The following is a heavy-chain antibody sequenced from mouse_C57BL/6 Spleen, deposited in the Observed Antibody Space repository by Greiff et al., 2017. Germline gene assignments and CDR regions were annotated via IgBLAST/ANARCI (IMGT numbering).Heavy chain of an antibody. CDR3: ARGVGASFDY. CDR1: GYTFTDYY. J-gene: IGHJ4*01. D-gene: IGHD1-1*02. V-gene: IGHV1-26*01. Sequence: VQLKQSGPELVKPGASVKISCKASGYTFTDYYMNWVKQSPGKSLEWIGDINPDNGGTSYNEKFKGKATFTVDKSSNTAYMELRSLTSEDSAVYYCARGVGASFDYWGQGTLVTVSS. CDR2: INPDNGGT.